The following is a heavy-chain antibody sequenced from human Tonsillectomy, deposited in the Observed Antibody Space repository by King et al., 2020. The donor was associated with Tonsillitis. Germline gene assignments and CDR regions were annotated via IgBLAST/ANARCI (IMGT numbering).Heavy chain of an antibody. Sequence: VQLVESGGGLAQPGGSLRLSCAAPGFTFSSYAMSWVRQAPGKGLEWVSGISGSGGSTYSADSVKGRFTISRDNSKNTLYLQMNSLRAEDTAIYYCAKDKVATMPRDAFDFWGQGTMVTVSS. J-gene: IGHJ3*01. CDR1: GFTFSSYA. V-gene: IGHV3-23*04. D-gene: IGHD5-12*01. CDR2: ISGSGGST. CDR3: AKDKVATMPRDAFDF.